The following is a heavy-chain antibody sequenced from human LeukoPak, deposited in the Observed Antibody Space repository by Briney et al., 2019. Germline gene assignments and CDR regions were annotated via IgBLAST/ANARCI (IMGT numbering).Heavy chain of an antibody. CDR2: ISGSGGST. CDR1: GFTFSSYG. D-gene: IGHD3-16*02. V-gene: IGHV3-23*01. Sequence: PGGSLRLSCAASGFTFSSYGMSWVRQAPGKGLEWVSAISGSGGSTYYADSVKGRFTISRDNSKNTLYLQMNSLRAEDTAVYYCAKDFGVWGSYRYNNFDYWGQGTLVTVSS. J-gene: IGHJ4*02. CDR3: AKDFGVWGSYRYNNFDY.